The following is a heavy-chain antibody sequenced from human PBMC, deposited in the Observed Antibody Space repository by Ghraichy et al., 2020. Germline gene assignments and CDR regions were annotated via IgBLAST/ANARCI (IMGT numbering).Heavy chain of an antibody. CDR1: GYSISSGYY. Sequence: SETLSLTCSVSGYSISSGYYWGWIRQPPGKGLEWIGSIYHSGSTYYNPSLKSRVTISVDTSKNQFSLKLSSVTAADTAIYYCAKASYSSAWNQDHCGMDVWGQGTTVTVSS. CDR3: AKASYSSAWNQDHCGMDV. J-gene: IGHJ6*02. CDR2: IYHSGST. V-gene: IGHV4-38-2*02. D-gene: IGHD6-19*01.